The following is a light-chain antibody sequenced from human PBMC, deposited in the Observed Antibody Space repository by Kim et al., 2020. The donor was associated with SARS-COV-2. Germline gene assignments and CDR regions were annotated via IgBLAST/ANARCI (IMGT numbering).Light chain of an antibody. CDR1: SLRSYY. CDR3: NSRDSSGNHRVV. J-gene: IGLJ2*01. Sequence: LVQTVRITCQGDSLRSYYASWYQQKPGQAPVLVIYGKNNRPSGIPDRFSGSSSGNTASLTITGAQAEDEADYYCNSRDSSGNHRVVFGGGTQLTVL. V-gene: IGLV3-19*01. CDR2: GKN.